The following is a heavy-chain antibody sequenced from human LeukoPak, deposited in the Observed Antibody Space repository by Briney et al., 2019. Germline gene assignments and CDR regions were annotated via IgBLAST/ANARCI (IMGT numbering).Heavy chain of an antibody. V-gene: IGHV1-46*01. CDR3: ARGNPGVIDY. J-gene: IGHJ4*02. Sequence: GASVNVSCKASGYTFTSYYMHWVRQAPGQGLEWMGMINPSGGRTSYAQKFQGRVTMTRDTSTSTVYMELSSLRSEDTAVYYCARGNPGVIDYWGQGTLVTVSS. D-gene: IGHD3-10*01. CDR2: INPSGGRT. CDR1: GYTFTSYY.